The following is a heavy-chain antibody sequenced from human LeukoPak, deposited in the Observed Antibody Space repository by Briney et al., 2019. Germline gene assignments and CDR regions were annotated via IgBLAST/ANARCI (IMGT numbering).Heavy chain of an antibody. CDR1: GGSISSCNW. CDR2: SYHSGST. Sequence: SETLSLTCAVSGGSISSCNWWSWVRPPPGKGLEWIGESYHSGSTNYSPSLKSRVNISVDKSKNQLSLNLSSVTAADTAVYYCARGITLMGGVISFDYWGQGTLVTVSS. CDR3: ARGITLMGGVISFDY. D-gene: IGHD3-16*02. V-gene: IGHV4-4*02. J-gene: IGHJ4*02.